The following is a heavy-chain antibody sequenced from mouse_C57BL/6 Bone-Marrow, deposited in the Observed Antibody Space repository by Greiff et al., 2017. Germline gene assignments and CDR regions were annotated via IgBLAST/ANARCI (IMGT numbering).Heavy chain of an antibody. CDR1: GYTFTSYG. D-gene: IGHD1-1*01. CDR3: AREGLWGDWYFDV. Sequence: QVQLQQSGAELARPGASVKLSCKASGYTFTSYGISWVKQRTGQGLEWIGEIYPRSGNTYYNEQFKGKATLTADKSSRTAYMELRSLTSEDSAVYFCAREGLWGDWYFDVWGTGTTVTVSS. V-gene: IGHV1-81*01. J-gene: IGHJ1*03. CDR2: IYPRSGNT.